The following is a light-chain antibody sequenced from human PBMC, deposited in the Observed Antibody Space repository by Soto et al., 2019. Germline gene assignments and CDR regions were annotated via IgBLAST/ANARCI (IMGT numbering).Light chain of an antibody. CDR3: CSYAGSRTHVL. J-gene: IGLJ2*01. CDR1: SSDVGSYNL. V-gene: IGLV2-23*02. Sequence: QSVLTQPASVSGSPGQSITISCIGTSSDVGSYNLVSWYQQHPGKAPKVLIYEVSERPSGVSNRFSGSKSGNTASVTISGLQAEDEAEYYCCSYAGSRTHVLFGGGTKVTVL. CDR2: EVS.